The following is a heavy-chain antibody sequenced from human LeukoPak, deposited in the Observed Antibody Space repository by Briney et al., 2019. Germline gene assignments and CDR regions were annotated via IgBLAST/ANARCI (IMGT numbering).Heavy chain of an antibody. CDR1: GFTFSIYN. CDR2: ISSRSSYI. V-gene: IGHV3-21*01. D-gene: IGHD3-3*01. J-gene: IGHJ6*03. CDR3: AREGRSYYYYMDV. Sequence: GGSLRLSCAASGFTFSIYNMNWVRQAPGKGLEWVSSISSRSSYIYYADSVKGRFTISRDNAKNSLSLQMNSLRAEDTAVYFCAREGRSYYYYMDVWGKGTTVTVSS.